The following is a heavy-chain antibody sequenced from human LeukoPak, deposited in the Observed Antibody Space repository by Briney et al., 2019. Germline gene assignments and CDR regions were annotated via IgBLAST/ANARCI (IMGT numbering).Heavy chain of an antibody. V-gene: IGHV1-24*01. J-gene: IGHJ5*02. CDR3: ANYYYGAGSYYNWFDP. CDR1: VYTLTELS. D-gene: IGHD3-10*01. Sequence: ASVKVSCKVSVYTLTELSIHGVRQAPGKGREWMGGFDPEDGETSYAQKSQGRVTMTEDTSTDTAYMELSSLRSEDTAVYYCANYYYGAGSYYNWFDPWGQGTLVTVSS. CDR2: FDPEDGET.